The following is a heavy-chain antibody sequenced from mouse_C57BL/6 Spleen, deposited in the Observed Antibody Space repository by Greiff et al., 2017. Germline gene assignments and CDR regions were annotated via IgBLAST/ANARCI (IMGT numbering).Heavy chain of an antibody. CDR2: IWRGGST. CDR3: AKGGMDY. CDR1: GFSLTSYG. V-gene: IGHV2-5*01. Sequence: VQGVESGPGLVQPSQSLSITCTVSGFSLTSYGVHWVRQSPGKGLEWLGVIWRGGSTDYNAAFMSRLSITKDNAKSQVFFKMNSLQADDTARYYGAKGGMDYWGQGTSVTVSS. J-gene: IGHJ4*01.